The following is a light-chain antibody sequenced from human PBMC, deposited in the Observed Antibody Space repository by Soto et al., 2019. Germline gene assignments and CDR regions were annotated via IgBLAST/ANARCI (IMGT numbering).Light chain of an antibody. Sequence: IVMTQSPATLAGSPGETVTLSCRASQSLSDNLAWYQQKPGQAPRLLIFRASTRATGVPARFSGRGSVTAFTLNIVGLPSEDVVVCHCQQYSKWPPWTFGPGAKVEIK. J-gene: IGKJ1*01. V-gene: IGKV3-15*01. CDR3: QQYSKWPPWT. CDR2: RAS. CDR1: QSLSDN.